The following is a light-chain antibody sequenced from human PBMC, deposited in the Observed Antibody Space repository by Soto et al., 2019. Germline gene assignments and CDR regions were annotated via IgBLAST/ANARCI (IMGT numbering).Light chain of an antibody. CDR2: KAS. J-gene: IGKJ1*01. Sequence: DIHMTQSPSTLSASVGDRVTITCRASQSISGWLAWYQQKPGKAPKLLLYKASTLESGVPSRFSGSGSGTEFTLTISSLQPDDFATYYCQQYNSFWTFGQGTKVDI. CDR1: QSISGW. CDR3: QQYNSFWT. V-gene: IGKV1-5*03.